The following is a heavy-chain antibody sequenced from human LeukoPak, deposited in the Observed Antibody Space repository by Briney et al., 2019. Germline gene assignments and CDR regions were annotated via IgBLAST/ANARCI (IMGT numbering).Heavy chain of an antibody. D-gene: IGHD3-22*01. Sequence: PGGSLRLSCAASGFTFSNYAMSWVRQAPGKGLEWVSAIDGRGIGTYYADSVKGRFTISRDTSKNTLYLQMNSLRAEDTAVYYCAKDRFYYESSSHYYFLPFDDWGQGTLVTVSS. CDR3: AKDRFYYESSSHYYFLPFDD. CDR1: GFTFSNYA. V-gene: IGHV3-23*01. J-gene: IGHJ4*02. CDR2: IDGRGIGT.